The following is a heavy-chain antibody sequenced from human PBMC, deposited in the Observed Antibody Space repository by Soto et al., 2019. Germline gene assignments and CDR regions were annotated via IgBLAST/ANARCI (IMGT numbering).Heavy chain of an antibody. CDR3: ARDPSSPEEAAAEREPPRGFIYYYYYGMDV. V-gene: IGHV1-3*01. CDR2: INAGNGNT. J-gene: IGHJ6*02. Sequence: ASVKVSCKASGYTFTSYAMHWVRQAPGQRLEWMGWINAGNGNTKYSQKFQGRVTITRDTSASTAYMELGSLRSEDTAVYYCARDPSSPEEAAAEREPPRGFIYYYYYGMDVWGQGTTVTVSS. CDR1: GYTFTSYA. D-gene: IGHD6-13*01.